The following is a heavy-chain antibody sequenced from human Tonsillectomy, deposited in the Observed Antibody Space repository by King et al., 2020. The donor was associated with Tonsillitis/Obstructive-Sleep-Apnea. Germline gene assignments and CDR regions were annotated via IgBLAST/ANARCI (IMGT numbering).Heavy chain of an antibody. D-gene: IGHD1-26*01. Sequence: VQLQESGPGLVKPSETLSLTCSVSGGSISSYYWSWIRQPPGKGLEWIGYIYYSGSTNYNPSHKSRVTITVDTSKNQFSLKLSSVTAADTDISYCARADILGGDNWVDPGGQGTVVTVSS. CDR2: IYYSGST. CDR1: GGSISSYY. V-gene: IGHV4-59*12. CDR3: ARADILGGDNWVDP. J-gene: IGHJ5*02.